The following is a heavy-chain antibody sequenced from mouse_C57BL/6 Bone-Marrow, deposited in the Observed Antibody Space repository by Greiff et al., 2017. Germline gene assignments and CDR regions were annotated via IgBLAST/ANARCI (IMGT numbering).Heavy chain of an antibody. CDR2: IWTGGGT. J-gene: IGHJ4*01. V-gene: IGHV2-9-1*01. CDR3: ARKRTTGGYYAMDY. D-gene: IGHD1-1*01. CDR1: GFSLTSNA. Sequence: VQVVESGPGLVAPSQSLSITCTVSGFSLTSNAISWVRQPPGKGLEWLGVIWTGGGTNYNSALKSRLSISKDNSKSQVFLKMNSLQTDDTARYYCARKRTTGGYYAMDYWGQGTSVTVSS.